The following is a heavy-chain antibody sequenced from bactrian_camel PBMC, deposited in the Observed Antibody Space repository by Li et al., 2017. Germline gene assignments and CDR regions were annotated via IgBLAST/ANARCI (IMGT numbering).Heavy chain of an antibody. CDR2: TNTGGGSA. D-gene: IGHD2*01. V-gene: IGHV3S54*01. Sequence: HVQLVESGGGSVQAGGSLSLTCVASGYDISNNCVAWFHQAPGEERKRVARTNTGGGSAYYDDSVKGRFTISRDRAKNTLTLQMSSLKTEDTGVYYCATDDPRLIFCGSGCRPYWGQGTQVTVS. CDR3: ATDDPRLIFCGSGCRPY. J-gene: IGHJ4*01. CDR1: GYDISNNC.